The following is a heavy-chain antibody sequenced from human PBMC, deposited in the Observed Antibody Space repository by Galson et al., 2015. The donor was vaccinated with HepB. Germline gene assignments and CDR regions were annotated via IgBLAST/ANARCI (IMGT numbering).Heavy chain of an antibody. J-gene: IGHJ5*02. CDR3: ARGKLAAPGRSWLDP. D-gene: IGHD6-13*01. Sequence: SVKVSCKASGYTFINYGITWVRQAPGQGLAWMGWISTYYGHTNYAQKFQGRITMTTDTSTNTAYMELRSLRSDDTAVYYCARGKLAAPGRSWLDPWGQGTLVTVSS. CDR1: GYTFINYG. V-gene: IGHV1-18*04. CDR2: ISTYYGHT.